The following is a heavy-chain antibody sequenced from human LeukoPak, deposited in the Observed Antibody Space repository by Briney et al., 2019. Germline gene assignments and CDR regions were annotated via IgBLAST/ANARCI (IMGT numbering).Heavy chain of an antibody. CDR3: ASPRGYGYYFDY. D-gene: IGHD5-12*01. CDR2: ISSGSSFK. J-gene: IGHJ4*02. V-gene: IGHV3-21*01. Sequence: GGSLRLSCAASGFAFSSYSMNWVRQAPGKGLEWVSSISSGSSFKYYADSVKGRFTISRDNAKNSLYLQMSSLRAEDTAVYYCASPRGYGYYFDYWGQGTLVTVST. CDR1: GFAFSSYS.